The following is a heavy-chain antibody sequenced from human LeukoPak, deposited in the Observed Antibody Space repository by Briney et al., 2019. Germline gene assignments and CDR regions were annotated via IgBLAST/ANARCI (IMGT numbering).Heavy chain of an antibody. CDR3: AKDEYEQQLAHDAFDI. V-gene: IGHV3-23*01. D-gene: IGHD6-13*01. CDR1: GFTFSSYA. J-gene: IGHJ3*02. CDR2: ISGSGGST. Sequence: GGSLRLSCAASGFTFSSYAMSWVRQAPGKGLEWVSAISGSGGSTYYADSVKGRFTISRDNSKNTLYLQMNSLRAEDTAVYYCAKDEYEQQLAHDAFDIWGQGTKVTVSS.